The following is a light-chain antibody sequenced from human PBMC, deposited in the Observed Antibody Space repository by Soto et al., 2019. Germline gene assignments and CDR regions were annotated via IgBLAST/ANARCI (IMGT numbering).Light chain of an antibody. CDR3: SSYASSGLL. J-gene: IGLJ2*01. Sequence: QSALTQPASVSGSPGQSITISCTGTRSDVGGYDSVSWYQQHPGKVPKLMIYAVSIRPSGVSNRFSGSKSGSTASLTISGLQPEDEADYYCSSYASSGLLFGGGTKLTVL. V-gene: IGLV2-14*01. CDR1: RSDVGGYDS. CDR2: AVS.